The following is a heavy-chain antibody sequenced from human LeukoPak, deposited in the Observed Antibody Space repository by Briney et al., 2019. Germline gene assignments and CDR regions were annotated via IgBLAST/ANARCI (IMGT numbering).Heavy chain of an antibody. D-gene: IGHD6-6*01. CDR2: ISSSSTI. J-gene: IGHJ4*02. Sequence: PGGSLRLSCAASGFTFSSYSMNWVRQAPGKGLEWVSYISSSSTIYYADSVKGRFTISRDNAKNSLYLQMNSLRAEDTAVYYCARDRGQLVADYWGQGTLVTVSS. CDR3: ARDRGQLVADY. V-gene: IGHV3-48*01. CDR1: GFTFSSYS.